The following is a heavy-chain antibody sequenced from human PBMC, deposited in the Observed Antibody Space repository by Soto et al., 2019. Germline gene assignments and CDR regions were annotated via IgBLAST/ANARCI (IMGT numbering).Heavy chain of an antibody. D-gene: IGHD4-17*01. CDR3: DRDRGGDSGDYASLFDR. CDR1: GGSVSIGDYL. V-gene: IGHV4-30-4*01. CDR2: IHDSGNT. Sequence: VQLQESGPGLVTPSQTLSLTCTVFGGSVSIGDYLWSWIRQRPGKGLEWIGYIHDSGNTYYNPSLKSRVTISLDTSKYQFSLKVTSMTAADTAVYFCDRDRGGDSGDYASLFDRWGQGNLVPVSS. J-gene: IGHJ5*02.